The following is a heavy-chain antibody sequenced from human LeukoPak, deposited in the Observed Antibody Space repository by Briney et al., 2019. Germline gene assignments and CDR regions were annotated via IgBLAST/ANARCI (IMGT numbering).Heavy chain of an antibody. Sequence: SVTVSCTASGFTFTSSAVQWVRQARGQRLEWIGWIVVGSGNTNYAQKFQERVTITRDMSTSTAYMELSSLRSEDTAVYYCARVLMYSSSGYYFDYWGQGTLVTVSS. D-gene: IGHD6-6*01. CDR2: IVVGSGNT. CDR1: GFTFTSSA. V-gene: IGHV1-58*01. CDR3: ARVLMYSSSGYYFDY. J-gene: IGHJ4*02.